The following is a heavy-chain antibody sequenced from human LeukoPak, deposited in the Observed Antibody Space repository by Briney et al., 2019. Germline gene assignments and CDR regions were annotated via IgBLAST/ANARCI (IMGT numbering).Heavy chain of an antibody. CDR3: ASNDFWSGRDYVY. CDR2: IYYSGST. V-gene: IGHV4-39*01. Sequence: PSETLSLTCTVSGGSISSSSYHWGWIRQPPGKGLEWIGSIYYSGSTYYNPSLKSRVTISVDTSKNQFSLKLSSVTAADTAVYYCASNDFWSGRDYVYWGQGTLVTVSS. J-gene: IGHJ4*02. CDR1: GGSISSSSYH. D-gene: IGHD3-3*01.